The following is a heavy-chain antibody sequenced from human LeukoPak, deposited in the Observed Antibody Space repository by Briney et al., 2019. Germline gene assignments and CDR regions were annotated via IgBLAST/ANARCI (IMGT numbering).Heavy chain of an antibody. J-gene: IGHJ5*02. CDR3: ARCSGNGYDYSWFDP. Sequence: PSETLSLTCTVSGGSISSHYWNWIRQPAGKGLEWIGRIYASGITNYNPSLQSRVTMSVDASKNQFSLKLSSVIAADTAVYYCARCSGNGYDYSWFDPWGQGTLVTVSS. CDR1: GGSISSHY. V-gene: IGHV4-4*07. D-gene: IGHD5-12*01. CDR2: IYASGIT.